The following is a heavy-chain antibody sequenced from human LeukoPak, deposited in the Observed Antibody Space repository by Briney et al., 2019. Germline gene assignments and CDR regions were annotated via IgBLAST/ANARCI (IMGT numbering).Heavy chain of an antibody. CDR1: GFTFTSYS. V-gene: IGHV3-23*01. D-gene: IGHD3-16*01. CDR3: VKDFVGVEEF. Sequence: GGSLRLSCAASGFTFTSYSMSWVRQAPGKGLEWVSAISNNGGYTYYADSVQGRFTISRDIAKNTLYLQMNSLRPEDTAVYHCVKDFVGVEEFWGQGTLVTVSS. CDR2: ISNNGGYT. J-gene: IGHJ4*02.